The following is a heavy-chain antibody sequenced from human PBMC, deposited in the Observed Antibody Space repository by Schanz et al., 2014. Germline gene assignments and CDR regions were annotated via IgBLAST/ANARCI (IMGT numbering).Heavy chain of an antibody. CDR2: ISGSGGST. V-gene: IGHV3-23*01. Sequence: EMQLLESGGGLIQPGGSLRLSCAASGFTFSTHAMSWVRQAPGKGLEWVSAISGSGGSTYYADSVKGRFTISRDNSKNTLYLQMNSLRAEDTALYYCAKGRFGELSAFDIWGQGTMVTVSS. J-gene: IGHJ3*02. D-gene: IGHD3-10*01. CDR1: GFTFSTHA. CDR3: AKGRFGELSAFDI.